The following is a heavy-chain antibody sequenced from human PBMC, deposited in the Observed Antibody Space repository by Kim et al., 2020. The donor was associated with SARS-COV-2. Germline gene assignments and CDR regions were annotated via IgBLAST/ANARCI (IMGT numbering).Heavy chain of an antibody. CDR3: AKDSYYDFWSGYSRHYYYYMDV. CDR2: ISGDGGST. Sequence: GGSLRLSCAASGFTFDDYAMHWVRQAPGKGLEWVSLISGDGGSTYYADPVKGRFTISRDNSKNSLYLQMNSLRTEDTALYYCAKDSYYDFWSGYSRHYYYYMDVWGKGTTVTVSS. V-gene: IGHV3-43*02. CDR1: GFTFDDYA. D-gene: IGHD3-3*01. J-gene: IGHJ6*03.